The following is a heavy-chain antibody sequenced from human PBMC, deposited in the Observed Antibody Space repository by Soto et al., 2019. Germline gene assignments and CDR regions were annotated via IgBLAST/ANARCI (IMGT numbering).Heavy chain of an antibody. V-gene: IGHV3-21*01. J-gene: IGHJ6*02. CDR3: ARPQYVDYGGYYFHGMDG. Sequence: EVQLVESGGGLVKPGGSLRLSCAASGFTFSSFTMNWVRQAPGKGLEWVASISSSSSYIYYVDSVKGRFTISRDNAKNSMYLQMNSLRAEDTAVYYCARPQYVDYGGYYFHGMDGWGQGATVTVSS. D-gene: IGHD4-17*01. CDR2: ISSSSSYI. CDR1: GFTFSSFT.